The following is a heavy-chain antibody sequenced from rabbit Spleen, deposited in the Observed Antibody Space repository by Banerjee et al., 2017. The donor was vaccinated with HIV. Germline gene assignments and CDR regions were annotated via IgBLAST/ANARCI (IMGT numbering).Heavy chain of an antibody. CDR3: ARDLENYAYTSYLDL. CDR2: IYTSSGST. J-gene: IGHJ4*01. CDR1: GFDLNTYG. D-gene: IGHD8-1*01. V-gene: IGHV1S47*01. Sequence: QEQLVESGGGLVQPGGSLKLSCKASGFDLNTYGVSWVRQAPGKGLEWIGCIYTSSGSTWYASWVNGRFTISRSTSLNTVDLQMTSLTAADTATYFCARDLENYAYTSYLDLWGPGTLVTVS.